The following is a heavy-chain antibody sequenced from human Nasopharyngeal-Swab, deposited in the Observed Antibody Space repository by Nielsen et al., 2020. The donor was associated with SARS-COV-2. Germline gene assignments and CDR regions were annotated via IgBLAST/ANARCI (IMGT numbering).Heavy chain of an antibody. CDR2: IYYSGST. CDR1: GGSISSSSYY. CDR3: ARPGYSSDWYVG. V-gene: IGHV4-39*01. D-gene: IGHD6-19*01. Sequence: SETLSLTCTVSGGSISSSSYYWGWIRPPPGKGLEWIGSIYYSGSTYYNPSLKSRVTISVDTSKNQFSLKLSSVTAADTAVYYCARPGYSSDWYVGWGQGTLVTVSS. J-gene: IGHJ4*02.